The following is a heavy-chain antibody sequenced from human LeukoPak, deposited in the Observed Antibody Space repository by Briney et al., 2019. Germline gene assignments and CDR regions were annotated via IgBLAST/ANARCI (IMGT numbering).Heavy chain of an antibody. J-gene: IGHJ4*02. CDR1: GYSISSGYY. CDR3: ARHLVVLDSSSWFDY. D-gene: IGHD6-13*01. CDR2: IYHSGST. Sequence: SETLSLTCAVSGYSISSGYYWGWIRQPPGKGLEWIGSIYHSGSTYYNPSLKSRVTISVDTSKNQFSLKLSSVTAADTAVYYCARHLVVLDSSSWFDYWGQGTLVTVSS. V-gene: IGHV4-38-2*01.